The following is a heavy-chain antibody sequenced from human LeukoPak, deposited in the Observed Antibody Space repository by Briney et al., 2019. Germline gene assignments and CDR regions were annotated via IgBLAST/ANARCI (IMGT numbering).Heavy chain of an antibody. V-gene: IGHV1-69*13. CDR2: IIPIFGTA. J-gene: IGHJ4*02. CDR1: GGTFSSYA. CDR3: ARGYGSGFDY. Sequence: SVTVSCKASGGTFSSYAISWVRQAPGRGLEWMGGIIPIFGTANYAQMVQGRVTITAHQSTGTAYMELSSLRPEDTAVYYCARGYGSGFDYWGQGTRVTVSS. D-gene: IGHD3-10*01.